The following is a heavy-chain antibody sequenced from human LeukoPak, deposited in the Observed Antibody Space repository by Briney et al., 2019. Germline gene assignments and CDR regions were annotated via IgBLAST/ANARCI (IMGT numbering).Heavy chain of an antibody. Sequence: SVKVSCKAPGGTFSSYAISWVRQAPGQGLEWMGGIIPIFGTANYAQKFQGRVTITADESTSTAYMELSSLRSEDTAVYYCARGECRDGYNCGYYYYYMDVWGKGTTVTVSS. CDR3: ARGECRDGYNCGYYYYYMDV. V-gene: IGHV1-69*13. CDR1: GGTFSSYA. CDR2: IIPIFGTA. D-gene: IGHD5-24*01. J-gene: IGHJ6*03.